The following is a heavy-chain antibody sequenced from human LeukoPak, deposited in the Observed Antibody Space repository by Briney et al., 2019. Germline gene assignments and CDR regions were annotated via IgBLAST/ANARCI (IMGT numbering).Heavy chain of an antibody. J-gene: IGHJ4*02. Sequence: PGGSLTLSCPASGLTFSSYAMSWVRQAPGKGLEWVSIISGGSSAIFSADALKGRFTISRDDAKNLLYLDMNSLRAEDTAVYYCARGHTAVTRHFDFWGQGTLVTVSS. D-gene: IGHD4-17*01. V-gene: IGHV3-21*01. CDR3: ARGHTAVTRHFDF. CDR1: GLTFSSYA. CDR2: ISGGSSAI.